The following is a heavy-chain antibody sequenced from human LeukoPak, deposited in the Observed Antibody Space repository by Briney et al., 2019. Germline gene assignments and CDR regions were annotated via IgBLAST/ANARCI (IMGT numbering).Heavy chain of an antibody. Sequence: GGSLRLSCGASGFTFSRYAMSWVRQAPGKGLEWVSGISGTNGNTYYADSVKGRFTISRDNSKNTVYLQMNSLRAEDTAIYYCAKDWEAVSGTPTAIDYWGRGTLVTVSS. CDR3: AKDWEAVSGTPTAIDY. D-gene: IGHD6-19*01. CDR2: ISGTNGNT. V-gene: IGHV3-23*01. J-gene: IGHJ4*02. CDR1: GFTFSRYA.